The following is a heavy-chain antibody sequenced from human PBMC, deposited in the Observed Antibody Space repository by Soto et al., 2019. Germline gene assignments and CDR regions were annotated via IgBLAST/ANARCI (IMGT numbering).Heavy chain of an antibody. CDR2: IYRNGDT. J-gene: IGHJ4*02. V-gene: IGHV4-31*03. CDR1: GGPFSSGGYY. D-gene: IGHD3-9*01. Sequence: SETLSLTCTVSGGPFSSGGYYWSWIRQQPGKGLEWIGYIYRNGDTSYNPSLKSRVTISAETSKTQFSLKLSSVTAADTAVYYCANGDRYDSLTGPFDYWGQGTLVTVSS. CDR3: ANGDRYDSLTGPFDY.